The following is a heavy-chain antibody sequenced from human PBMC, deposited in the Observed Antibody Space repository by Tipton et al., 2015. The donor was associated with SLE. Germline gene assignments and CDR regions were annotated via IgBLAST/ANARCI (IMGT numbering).Heavy chain of an antibody. V-gene: IGHV4-59*01. J-gene: IGHJ5*02. CDR2: IYYSGIT. D-gene: IGHD3-3*01. CDR1: GGSIRSCY. Sequence: TLSLTCTVSGGSIRSCYWNWIRQPPGKGLEWIGYIYYSGITNYNSSFNSRATISADTSKNQFSLRLRSVTASDTAFYYCARGTPFMEWERNWFDPWGQGTLVIVST. CDR3: ARGTPFMEWERNWFDP.